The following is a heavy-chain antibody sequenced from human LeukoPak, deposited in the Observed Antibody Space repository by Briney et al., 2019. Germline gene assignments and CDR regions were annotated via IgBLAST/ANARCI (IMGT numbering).Heavy chain of an antibody. J-gene: IGHJ4*02. D-gene: IGHD6-19*01. Sequence: ASVKVSCKASGYTFTSYGISWVRQAPGQGLEWMGWISAYNGNTNYAQKLQGRVTMTTDTSTGTAYMELRSLRSDDTAVYYCARSPAWTGIAVAAPYYFDYWGQGTLVTVSS. CDR2: ISAYNGNT. CDR1: GYTFTSYG. V-gene: IGHV1-18*01. CDR3: ARSPAWTGIAVAAPYYFDY.